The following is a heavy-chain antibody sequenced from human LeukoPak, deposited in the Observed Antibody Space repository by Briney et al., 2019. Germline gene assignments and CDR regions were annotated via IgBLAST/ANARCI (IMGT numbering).Heavy chain of an antibody. V-gene: IGHV1-2*02. CDR2: INPNSGGT. CDR1: GYTLTGYY. J-gene: IGHJ3*02. CDR3: ARDSKEGAFDI. Sequence: GASVKVSCKASGYTLTGYYMHWVRQAPGQGLEGMGWINPNSGGTNYAQKFQGRVTMTRDTSISTAYMELSRLRSDDTAVYYCARDSKEGAFDIWGQGTMVTVSS.